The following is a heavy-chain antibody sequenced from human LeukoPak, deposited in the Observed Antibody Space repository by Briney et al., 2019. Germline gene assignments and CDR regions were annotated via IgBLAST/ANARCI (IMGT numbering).Heavy chain of an antibody. Sequence: SETLSLTCTDSGGSISSGGYYWSWIRQHPGKGLEWIGYIYYSGSTYYNPSLKSRVTISVDTSKNQFSLKLSSVTAADTAVYYCARGAYCSSTSCKEGYYYYYYGMDVWGQGTTVTVSS. CDR2: IYYSGST. J-gene: IGHJ6*02. CDR3: ARGAYCSSTSCKEGYYYYYYGMDV. V-gene: IGHV4-31*03. CDR1: GGSISSGGYY. D-gene: IGHD2-2*01.